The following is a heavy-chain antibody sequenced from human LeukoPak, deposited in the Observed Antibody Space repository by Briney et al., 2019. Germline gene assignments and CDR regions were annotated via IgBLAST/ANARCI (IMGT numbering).Heavy chain of an antibody. CDR2: IYYSGST. CDR3: ASIWYDLNSAFHFDS. CDR1: GGSISSSSYY. J-gene: IGHJ4*02. D-gene: IGHD1-20*01. Sequence: SETLSLTCTVSGGSISSSSYYWGWIRQPPGKGLEWIGSIYYSGSTYYNPSLKGRVTISVDTSKNQFSLKLSSVTAADTAVYYCASIWYDLNSAFHFDSWGQGLLVTVSS. V-gene: IGHV4-39*07.